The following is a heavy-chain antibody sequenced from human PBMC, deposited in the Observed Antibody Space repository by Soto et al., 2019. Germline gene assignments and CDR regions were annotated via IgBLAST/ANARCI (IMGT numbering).Heavy chain of an antibody. D-gene: IGHD3-3*01. CDR1: GGSFSGYY. CDR2: INHSGST. CDR3: ARGGYYDFWSGYSTWYYYGMDV. J-gene: IGHJ6*02. Sequence: SETLSLTCAVYGGSFSGYYWSWIRQPPGKGLERIGEINHSGSTNYNPSLKSRVTISVDTSKNQFSLKLSSVTAADTAVYYCARGGYYDFWSGYSTWYYYGMDVWGQGTTVTVSS. V-gene: IGHV4-34*01.